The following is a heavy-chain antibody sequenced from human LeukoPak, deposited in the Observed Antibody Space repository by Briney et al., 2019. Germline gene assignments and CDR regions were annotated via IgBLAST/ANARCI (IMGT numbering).Heavy chain of an antibody. D-gene: IGHD2-2*01. CDR1: GFTFSSYA. J-gene: IGHJ4*02. Sequence: PGGSLRLSCAASGFTFSSYAMSWVRQAPGKGLEWVAVISYDGSNKYYADSVKGRFTISRDNSKNTLYLQMNSLRAENTAVYYCASSIVVVPAAMFHWGQGTLVTVSS. CDR2: ISYDGSNK. CDR3: ASSIVVVPAAMFH. V-gene: IGHV3-30-3*01.